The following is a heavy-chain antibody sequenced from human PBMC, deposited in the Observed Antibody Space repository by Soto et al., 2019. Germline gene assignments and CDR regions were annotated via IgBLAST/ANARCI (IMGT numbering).Heavy chain of an antibody. D-gene: IGHD7-27*01. CDR3: AKNWNWGSLVH. J-gene: IGHJ4*02. Sequence: QVHLQESGPGLVKPSETLSLTCTVSGDSISTDYWSWIRQSPGKGLEWIGFIYYGGSTNYNPSLKSRVTISVDTPKNQFSLKLSSVTAADTAVYYCAKNWNWGSLVHWCQGTLVTVSS. CDR1: GDSISTDY. V-gene: IGHV4-59*08. CDR2: IYYGGST.